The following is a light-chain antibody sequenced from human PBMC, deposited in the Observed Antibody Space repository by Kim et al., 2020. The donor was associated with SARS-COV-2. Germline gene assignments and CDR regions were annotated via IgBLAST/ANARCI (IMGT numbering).Light chain of an antibody. Sequence: GQKVAISCSGSSTNIGINVVNWYQQLPGTAPKLLMFDNNQRPSGVPDRFSGSKSGTSASLAISGLQSEDEADYYCATWDDSLHGVVFGVGTQLTVL. J-gene: IGLJ2*01. CDR1: STNIGINV. V-gene: IGLV1-44*01. CDR2: DNN. CDR3: ATWDDSLHGVV.